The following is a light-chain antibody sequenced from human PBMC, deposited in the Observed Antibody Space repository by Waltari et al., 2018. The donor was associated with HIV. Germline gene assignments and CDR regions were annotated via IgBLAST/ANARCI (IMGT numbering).Light chain of an antibody. CDR3: ASHAGSKDV. J-gene: IGLJ2*01. V-gene: IGLV2-8*01. CDR1: SSDVGAYHY. CDR2: AVT. Sequence: QSALTQPPSASGSPGQSVTISCTGTSSDVGAYHYVSWFQQHPGKAPKLMIYAVTKRPSGVPYRFSGSKSGNTASLPFSGLQAEDEADYYCASHAGSKDVFGGGTRLTVL.